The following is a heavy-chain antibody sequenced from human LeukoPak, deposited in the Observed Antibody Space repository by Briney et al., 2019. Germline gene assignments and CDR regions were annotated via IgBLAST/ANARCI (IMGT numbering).Heavy chain of an antibody. CDR1: GGSISSYY. D-gene: IGHD3-22*01. V-gene: IGHV4-4*07. CDR3: ARDEAAYDSSGRYYYYGIDV. Sequence: SETLSLTCTVSGGSISSYYWSWIRQLAGKGLEWIGRIYTSGSTNYNPSLKSRVTMSVDTSKNQFSLKLSSVTAADTAVYYCARDEAAYDSSGRYYYYGIDVWGQGTTVTVSS. CDR2: IYTSGST. J-gene: IGHJ6*02.